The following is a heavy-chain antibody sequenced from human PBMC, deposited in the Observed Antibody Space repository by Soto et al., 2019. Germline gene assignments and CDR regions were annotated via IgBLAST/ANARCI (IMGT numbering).Heavy chain of an antibody. J-gene: IGHJ6*02. CDR3: AREGSSPTYYYYYGMDV. D-gene: IGHD6-6*01. CDR1: GYTFTRYD. V-gene: IGHV1-8*01. CDR2: MNPNSGNT. Sequence: AAVKVSCKASGYTFTRYDINWVLQATGQGLEGMGWMNPNSGNTGYAQKFQGRVTMTRNTSISTAYMELSSLRSEDTAVYYCAREGSSPTYYYYYGMDVWGQGTTVTVSS.